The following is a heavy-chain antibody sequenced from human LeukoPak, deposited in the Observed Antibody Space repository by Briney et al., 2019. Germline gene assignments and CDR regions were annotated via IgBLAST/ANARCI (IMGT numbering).Heavy chain of an antibody. D-gene: IGHD2-15*01. V-gene: IGHV4-39*01. CDR3: ARHLCSGGSCYSDGWFDP. CDR2: FYESGST. CDR1: GGSISSSSYY. J-gene: IGHJ5*02. Sequence: SETLSLTCTVSGGSISSSSYYWDWLRQPPGKGLEGIGNFYESGSTWYNPSLKSRVTISGDTSKNQFSLKLSSVTAADTAVYYCARHLCSGGSCYSDGWFDPWGQGTLVTVSS.